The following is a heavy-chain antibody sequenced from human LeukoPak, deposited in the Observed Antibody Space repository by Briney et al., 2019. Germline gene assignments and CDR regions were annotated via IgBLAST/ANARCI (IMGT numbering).Heavy chain of an antibody. V-gene: IGHV4-39*01. D-gene: IGHD2-2*01. Sequence: SETLSLTRTVPGGSISSSSYYWGWLSKPPGKGMERLGRIYYSGSTYYNTPHKSRVAISVTTSKNQISLKLSSVTAADTAVYYCARSPIVPTYLFDYWGQGTLVTVSS. CDR1: GGSISSSSYY. CDR2: IYYSGST. J-gene: IGHJ4*02. CDR3: ARSPIVPTYLFDY.